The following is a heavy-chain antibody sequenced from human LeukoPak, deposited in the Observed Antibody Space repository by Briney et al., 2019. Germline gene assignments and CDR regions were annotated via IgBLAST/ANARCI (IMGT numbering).Heavy chain of an antibody. CDR1: GGSNSSYY. J-gene: IGHJ6*02. CDR2: ICTSGST. V-gene: IGHV4-4*07. D-gene: IGHD2-2*01. CDR3: ARERKYCSRTTCYAYGMDV. Sequence: KPSETLSLTCTISGGSNSSYYWSWMRQPAGKGLEWIGRICTSGSTNYNPSLKSRVTMSVDTSKNQFSLKLNSVTAADTAVYYCARERKYCSRTTCYAYGMDVWGQGTTVTVSS.